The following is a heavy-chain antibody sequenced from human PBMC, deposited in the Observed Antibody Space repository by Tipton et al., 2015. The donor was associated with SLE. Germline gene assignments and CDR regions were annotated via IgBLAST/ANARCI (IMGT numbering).Heavy chain of an antibody. CDR1: GGSISSYY. V-gene: IGHV4-59*01. J-gene: IGHJ3*02. CDR2: IYYSGST. Sequence: TLSLTCTVSGGSISSYYWSWIRQPPGKGLEWIGYIYYSGSTNYNPSLKSRVTISVDTSKNQFSLKLSSVTAADTAVYYCAREVADGFDIWGQGTMVTVSS. D-gene: IGHD2-15*01. CDR3: AREVADGFDI.